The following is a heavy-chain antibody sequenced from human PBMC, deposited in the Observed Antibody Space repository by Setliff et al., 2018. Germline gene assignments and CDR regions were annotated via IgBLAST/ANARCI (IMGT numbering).Heavy chain of an antibody. Sequence: QPGGSLRLSCATSGFAFSGYGMHWVRQAPGKGLEWVSYISATSNTIYYADSVKGRFTISRDNAKNTLYLQMNRLRAEDTAVYYCTRDWGGVGATNAFDIWGQGTMVTVSS. V-gene: IGHV3-48*04. CDR3: TRDWGGVGATNAFDI. J-gene: IGHJ3*02. CDR2: ISATSNTI. CDR1: GFAFSGYG. D-gene: IGHD1-26*01.